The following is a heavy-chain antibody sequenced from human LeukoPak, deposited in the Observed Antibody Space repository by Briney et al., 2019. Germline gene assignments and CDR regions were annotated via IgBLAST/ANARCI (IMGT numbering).Heavy chain of an antibody. CDR1: GFTFSSYA. CDR3: ARDPVMTTVTTNYFDY. D-gene: IGHD4-17*01. Sequence: GASLRLSCAASGFTFSSYAMSWVRQAPGKGLEWVSAISGSGGSTYYADSVKGRFTISRDNSKNTLYLQMNSLRAEDTAVYYCARDPVMTTVTTNYFDYWGQGTLVTVSS. CDR2: ISGSGGST. V-gene: IGHV3-23*01. J-gene: IGHJ4*02.